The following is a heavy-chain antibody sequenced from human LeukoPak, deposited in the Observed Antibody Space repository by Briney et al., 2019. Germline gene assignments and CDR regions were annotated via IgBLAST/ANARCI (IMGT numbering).Heavy chain of an antibody. CDR3: ARGRSSSWYNWFDP. CDR1: GYTFTDYY. V-gene: IGHV1-2*02. J-gene: IGHJ5*02. D-gene: IGHD6-13*01. CDR2: INPNSGGT. Sequence: ASVEVSCKASGYTFTDYYINWVRQAPGQGLEWMGWINPNSGGTNYALNFQGRVTMTRDTSIRTAYMELSRLRSDDTAVYYCARGRSSSWYNWFDPWGQGTLVTVSS.